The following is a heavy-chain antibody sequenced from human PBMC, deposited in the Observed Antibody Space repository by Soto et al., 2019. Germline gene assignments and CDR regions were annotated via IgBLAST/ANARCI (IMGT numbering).Heavy chain of an antibody. V-gene: IGHV1-69*06. D-gene: IGHD3-22*01. CDR3: ARDGSDYYDSSGYYPTKTYYYYGMDV. Sequence: GPPVKVSCKASGGTFSSYAISWVRQAPGQGLEWMGGIIPIFGTANYAQKFQGRVTITADKSTSTAYMELSSLRSEDTAVYYCARDGSDYYDSSGYYPTKTYYYYGMDVWGQGTTVTVSS. CDR2: IIPIFGTA. CDR1: GGTFSSYA. J-gene: IGHJ6*02.